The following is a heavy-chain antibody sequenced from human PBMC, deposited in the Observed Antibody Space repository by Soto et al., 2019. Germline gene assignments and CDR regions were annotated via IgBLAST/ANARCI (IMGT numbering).Heavy chain of an antibody. CDR3: ARNGTYSSSLSQYSGMDV. CDR2: IVPIFGTP. CDR1: GGTFADFI. V-gene: IGHV1-69*13. D-gene: IGHD6-6*01. J-gene: IGHJ6*02. Sequence: SVKVSCKASGGTFADFIMNGVRQTPGQGLEWMGGIVPIFGTPTCAEKFKGRVTISATGSTSTAYMELTSLRSEDTAVYYCARNGTYSSSLSQYSGMDVWGQGTTVTVSS.